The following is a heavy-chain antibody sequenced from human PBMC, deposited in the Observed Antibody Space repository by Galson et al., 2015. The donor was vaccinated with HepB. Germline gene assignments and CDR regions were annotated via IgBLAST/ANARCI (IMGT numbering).Heavy chain of an antibody. D-gene: IGHD3-10*01. CDR2: VGEIGNT. CDR1: GFTFTSYY. V-gene: IGHV3-23*01. J-gene: IGHJ4*02. CDR3: AKALFGSSPVFDY. Sequence: FLRLSCAASGFTFTSYYMSWVRQSPVKGLEWLSSVGEIGNTNYADSVRGRFTISRDNSKNTIYLQMDGLRAEDTAVYYCAKALFGSSPVFDYWGQGALVIVSS.